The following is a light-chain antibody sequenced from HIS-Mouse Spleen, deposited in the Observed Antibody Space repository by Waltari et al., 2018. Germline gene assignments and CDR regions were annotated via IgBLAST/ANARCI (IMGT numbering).Light chain of an antibody. CDR1: SSDGGGYNY. CDR3: SSYTSSSTLGV. CDR2: DVS. Sequence: QSALTQPASVSGSPGQSIPISCTGTSSDGGGYNYVSLYQQHPGKAPKLMIYDVSNRPSGVSNRFSGSKSGNTASLTIYGLQAEDEADYYCSSYTSSSTLGVFGGGTKLTVL. J-gene: IGLJ3*02. V-gene: IGLV2-14*03.